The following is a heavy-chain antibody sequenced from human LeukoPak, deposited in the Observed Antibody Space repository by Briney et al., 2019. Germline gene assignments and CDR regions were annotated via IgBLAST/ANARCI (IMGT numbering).Heavy chain of an antibody. J-gene: IGHJ4*02. D-gene: IGHD6-19*01. V-gene: IGHV3-30-3*01. CDR2: ISYDGINK. CDR1: GFTFSSYW. Sequence: GGSLRLSCATSGFTFSSYWMHWVRQAPGKGLEWVAVISYDGINKYYADSVKGRFTISRDNSKNTLYLQMNSLRAEDTAVYYCARDLAVAGTDRRYYFDYWGQGTLVTVSS. CDR3: ARDLAVAGTDRRYYFDY.